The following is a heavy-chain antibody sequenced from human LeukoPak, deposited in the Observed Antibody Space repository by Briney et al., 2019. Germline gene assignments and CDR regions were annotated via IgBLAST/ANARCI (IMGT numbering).Heavy chain of an antibody. J-gene: IGHJ4*02. V-gene: IGHV3-23*01. CDR3: AKDRSRRLRNYFDY. CDR1: GFTFSSYA. CDR2: ISGSDGST. D-gene: IGHD2-15*01. Sequence: GGSLRLSCAASGFTFSSYAMSWVRQAPGKGLEWVSGISGSDGSTNYADSVKGRFTISRESSKNTLYLQMNSLRAEDTAVYYCAKDRSRRLRNYFDYWGQGTLVTVSS.